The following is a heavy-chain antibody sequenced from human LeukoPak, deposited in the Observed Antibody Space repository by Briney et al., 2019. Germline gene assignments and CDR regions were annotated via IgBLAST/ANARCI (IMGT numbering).Heavy chain of an antibody. J-gene: IGHJ4*02. D-gene: IGHD3-22*01. CDR3: ARRAGDYSHPYDY. Sequence: GASVKVSCKASGGTFSSYAISWVRQAPGQGLEWMGGIIPIFGTANYAQKFQGRVTITADESTSTAYMELSSLRSEDTAMYYCARRAGDYSHPYDYWGQGTLVTVSS. V-gene: IGHV1-69*13. CDR1: GGTFSSYA. CDR2: IIPIFGTA.